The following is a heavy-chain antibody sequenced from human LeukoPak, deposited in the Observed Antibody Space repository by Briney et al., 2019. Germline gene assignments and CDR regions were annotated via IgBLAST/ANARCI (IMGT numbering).Heavy chain of an antibody. J-gene: IGHJ4*02. CDR3: AGSQYYYDSSGLMHY. D-gene: IGHD3-22*01. V-gene: IGHV1-2*02. CDR2: INPNSGGT. CDR1: GYTFTGYY. Sequence: GASVKVSCKASGYTFTGYYMHWVRQAPGQGLEWMGWINPNSGGTNYAQKFQGRVTMTRDTSISTAYMELSRLRSDDTAVYYCAGSQYYYDSSGLMHYWGQGTLVTVSS.